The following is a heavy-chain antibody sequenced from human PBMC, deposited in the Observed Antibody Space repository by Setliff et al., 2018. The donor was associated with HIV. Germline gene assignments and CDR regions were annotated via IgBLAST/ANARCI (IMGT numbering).Heavy chain of an antibody. Sequence: SETLSLTCTVSGGSISRYYWGWIRQPPGKGLEWSGSIYYSGSTYYNRSLKRRVTISVDTSKNQFSLKLSSVTAADTAVYYCALGIAAVGPAPFDYWGQGIQVTVSS. V-gene: IGHV4-39*01. CDR3: ALGIAAVGPAPFDY. D-gene: IGHD6-13*01. J-gene: IGHJ4*02. CDR1: GGSISRYY. CDR2: IYYSGST.